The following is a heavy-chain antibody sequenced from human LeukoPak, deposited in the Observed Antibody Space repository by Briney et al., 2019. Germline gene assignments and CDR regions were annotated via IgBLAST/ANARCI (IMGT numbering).Heavy chain of an antibody. CDR3: ARAGGSSSSWYWSSFSSHREPKEIDY. CDR2: ISGSGGST. CDR1: GFTFSSYA. D-gene: IGHD6-13*01. V-gene: IGHV3-23*01. Sequence: QTGGSLRLSCAASGFTFSSYAMSWVRQAPGKGLEWVSAISGSGGSTYYADSVKGRFTISRDNSKNTLYLQMNSLRAEDTAVYYCARAGGSSSSWYWSSFSSHREPKEIDYWGQGTLVTVSS. J-gene: IGHJ4*02.